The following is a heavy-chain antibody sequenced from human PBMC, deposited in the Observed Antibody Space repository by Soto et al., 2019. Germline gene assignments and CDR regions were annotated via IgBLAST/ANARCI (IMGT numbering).Heavy chain of an antibody. CDR2: ISAYNGNT. J-gene: IGHJ6*02. D-gene: IGHD3-10*01. V-gene: IGHV1-18*01. CDR3: ATATYGSGSYYYGMDV. Sequence: ASVKVSCKASGYTFTSYGISWVRQAPGQGLEWMGWISAYNGNTKYAQNVQGRVTMTADTSTDTAYMELSSLRSEDTAVYYCATATYGSGSYYYGMDVWGQGTTVTVSS. CDR1: GYTFTSYG.